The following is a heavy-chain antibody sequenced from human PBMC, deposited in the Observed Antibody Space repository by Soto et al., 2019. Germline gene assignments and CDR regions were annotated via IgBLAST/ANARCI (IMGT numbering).Heavy chain of an antibody. Sequence: QVQLVQSGGEVKRPGASVQVSCKTSGYTFSNYGITWVRQAPGQPLGLRGWISLYSDGANYAQKFQGRVSMTTDTSTTTAYMELRSLRSDDTAVYYCARVVPGAEAWCGPWGQGTLVTVSS. CDR2: ISLYSDGA. D-gene: IGHD2-2*01. CDR3: ARVVPGAEAWCGP. J-gene: IGHJ5*02. V-gene: IGHV1-18*01. CDR1: GYTFSNYG.